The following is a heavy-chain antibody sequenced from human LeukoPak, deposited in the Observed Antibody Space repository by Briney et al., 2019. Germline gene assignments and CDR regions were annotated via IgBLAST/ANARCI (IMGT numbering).Heavy chain of an antibody. Sequence: WASVKVSCKASGYTFTSYGISWVRQAPGQGLEWMGWISAYNGNTNYAQKLQGRVTMTTDTSTSTAYMELRSLRSDDTAVYYCARGIHIAAAGYYYGMDVWGQGTTVTVSS. CDR1: GYTFTSYG. CDR2: ISAYNGNT. V-gene: IGHV1-18*01. CDR3: ARGIHIAAAGYYYGMDV. J-gene: IGHJ6*02. D-gene: IGHD6-13*01.